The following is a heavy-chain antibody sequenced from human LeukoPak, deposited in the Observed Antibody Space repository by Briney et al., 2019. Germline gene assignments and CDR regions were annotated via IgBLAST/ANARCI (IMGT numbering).Heavy chain of an antibody. D-gene: IGHD3-3*01. CDR3: ARSSIFPYYDFWSGYYGY. Sequence: GESLKISCKGSGYSFTSYWIGWVRQTPGKGLEWMGIIYPGDSDTRYSPSFQGQVTISADKSISTAYLQWSSLKASDTAMYYCARSSIFPYYDFWSGYYGYWGQGTLVTVSS. V-gene: IGHV5-51*01. CDR2: IYPGDSDT. J-gene: IGHJ4*02. CDR1: GYSFTSYW.